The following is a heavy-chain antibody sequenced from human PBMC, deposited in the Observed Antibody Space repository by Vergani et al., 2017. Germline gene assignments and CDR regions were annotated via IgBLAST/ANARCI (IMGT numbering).Heavy chain of an antibody. D-gene: IGHD3-22*01. V-gene: IGHV5-51*01. CDR3: ARLYGRDSSGSKYFDY. Sequence: EVQLVQSGAEVKKPGESLKISCQISGYSFTNYWIGWVRQMPGKGLEWMGIIHPADSATRYSPSFQGQVTISVDKSISTAYLQRSSLRASDSAMYYCARLYGRDSSGSKYFDYWGQGTLVNVSS. CDR2: IHPADSAT. J-gene: IGHJ4*02. CDR1: GYSFTNYW.